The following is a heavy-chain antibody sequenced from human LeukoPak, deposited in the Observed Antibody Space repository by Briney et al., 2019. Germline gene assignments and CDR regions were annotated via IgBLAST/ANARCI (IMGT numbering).Heavy chain of an antibody. CDR1: GFTFDDYA. V-gene: IGHV3-9*01. CDR3: AKGIAAAGPYYYYGMDV. CDR2: INRSSGNI. D-gene: IGHD6-13*01. Sequence: GGSLRLSCAASGFTFDDYAMHWVRQAPGKGLEWVSGINRSSGNIGYADSVRGRFTISRDNAKNSLYLQMNSLRPEDTALYYCAKGIAAAGPYYYYGMDVWGQGTTVTVSS. J-gene: IGHJ6*02.